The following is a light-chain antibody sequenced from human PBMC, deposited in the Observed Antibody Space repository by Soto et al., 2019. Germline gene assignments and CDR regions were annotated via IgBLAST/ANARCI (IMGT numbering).Light chain of an antibody. J-gene: IGKJ2*01. V-gene: IGKV3-20*01. Sequence: EIVLTQSPGTLSLSPGERVTLSCSTSQSVGSSYLAWYQQKPGQAPRLLIYGASSRATGIPDRFSGSGSGTDFTLTISRMEPEDFAVYYCQQYDSSPYTFGQGTKLEIK. CDR3: QQYDSSPYT. CDR2: GAS. CDR1: QSVGSSY.